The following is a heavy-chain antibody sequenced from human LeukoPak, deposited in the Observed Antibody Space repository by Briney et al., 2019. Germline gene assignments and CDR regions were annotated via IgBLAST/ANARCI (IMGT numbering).Heavy chain of an antibody. CDR2: ISGSGGTT. V-gene: IGHV3-23*01. CDR3: AKDHDYSSRPYYFDY. D-gene: IGHD6-19*01. CDR1: GFTFSSYA. Sequence: PGGSLRLSCAASGFTFSSYAMTWVRQAPGKGLEWVSGISGSGGTTYYADSVKGRFTISRDNSKNTLYLQMNSLRAEDTGLYYCAKDHDYSSRPYYFDYWGQGTLVTVSS. J-gene: IGHJ4*02.